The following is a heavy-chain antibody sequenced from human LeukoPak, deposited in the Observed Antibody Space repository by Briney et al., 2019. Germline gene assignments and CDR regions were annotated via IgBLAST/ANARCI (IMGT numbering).Heavy chain of an antibody. J-gene: IGHJ4*02. CDR2: INPNSGGT. V-gene: IGHV1-2*06. CDR3: ARDQVDHYGDYSLDY. Sequence: ASVKVSCKASGYTFTGYYMYWVRQAPGQGLEWMGRINPNSGGTNYAQKFQGRVTMTRDTSISTAYMELSRLGSDDTAVYYCARDQVDHYGDYSLDYWGQGTLVTVSS. CDR1: GYTFTGYY. D-gene: IGHD4-17*01.